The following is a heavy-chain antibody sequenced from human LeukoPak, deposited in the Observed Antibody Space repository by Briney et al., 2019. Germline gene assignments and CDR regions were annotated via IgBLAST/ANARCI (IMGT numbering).Heavy chain of an antibody. D-gene: IGHD3-10*01. CDR2: INHSGST. V-gene: IGHV4-34*01. CDR1: GGSFSGYY. CDR3: ARYYYGSGSYYQRGYFDY. J-gene: IGHJ4*02. Sequence: PSETLSLTCAVYGGSFSGYYWSWIRQPPGKGLEWIGEINHSGSTNYNPSLKSRVTISVDTSKNQFSLKLNSVTAADTAVYYCARYYYGSGSYYQRGYFDYWGQGTLVTVSS.